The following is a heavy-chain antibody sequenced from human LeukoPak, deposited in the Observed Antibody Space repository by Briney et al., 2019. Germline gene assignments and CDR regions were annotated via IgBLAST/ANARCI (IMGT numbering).Heavy chain of an antibody. CDR3: ARDGTMGPFGY. Sequence: SQTLSLTCTVSGGSISSGGYYWSWICQHPGKGLEWIGYIYYSGSTYYNPSLKSRVTISVDTSKNQFSLKLSSVTAADTAVYYCARDGTMGPFGYWGQGTLVTVSS. CDR1: GGSISSGGYY. V-gene: IGHV4-31*03. D-gene: IGHD4/OR15-4a*01. J-gene: IGHJ4*02. CDR2: IYYSGST.